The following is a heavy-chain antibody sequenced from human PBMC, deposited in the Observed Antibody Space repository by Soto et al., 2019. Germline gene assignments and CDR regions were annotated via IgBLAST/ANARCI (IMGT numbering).Heavy chain of an antibody. CDR1: GFSFYKFT. J-gene: IGHJ6*02. D-gene: IGHD3-3*01. CDR2: ISSAGGLK. CDR3: AKGFNFWSVYRPHSSLDV. Sequence: GGSLRLSCVASGFSFYKFTVTWVRQHPGKGLEWVASISSAGGLKDYADSVKGRFNISRDNSEATVYLQMDGLRGDDTGVYYCAKGFNFWSVYRPHSSLDVWGPGTTVTVSS. V-gene: IGHV3-23*01.